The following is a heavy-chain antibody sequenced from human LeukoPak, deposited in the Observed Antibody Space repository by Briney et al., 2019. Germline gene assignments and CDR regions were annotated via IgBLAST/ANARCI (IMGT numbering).Heavy chain of an antibody. V-gene: IGHV4-59*01. CDR3: ARSRTGGGYYYWYFDL. CDR1: GGSISSYY. Sequence: SETLSLTCTVSGGSISSYYWSWIRQPPGKGLEWIGCIYYSGSTNYNPSLKSRVTISVDTSKNQFSLKLSSVTAADTAVYYCARSRTGGGYYYWYFDLWGRGTLVTVSS. J-gene: IGHJ2*01. D-gene: IGHD3-22*01. CDR2: IYYSGST.